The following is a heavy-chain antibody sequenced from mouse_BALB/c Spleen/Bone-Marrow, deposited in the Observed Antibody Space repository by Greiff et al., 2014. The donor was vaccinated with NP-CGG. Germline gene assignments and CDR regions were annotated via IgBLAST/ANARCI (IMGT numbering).Heavy chain of an antibody. J-gene: IGHJ1*01. Sequence: LVESGAELVKPGASVKLSCKPSGYTFTSYWIHWVKQRPGQGLEWIGEINPVNGRNDYNEKFKNKATLTVDKSSSTAYMQLSGLTSEDSAVYYCTRYYSWYFDVWGAGTTVTVSS. CDR3: TRYYSWYFDV. V-gene: IGHV1S81*02. D-gene: IGHD1-1*01. CDR1: GYTFTSYW. CDR2: INPVNGRN.